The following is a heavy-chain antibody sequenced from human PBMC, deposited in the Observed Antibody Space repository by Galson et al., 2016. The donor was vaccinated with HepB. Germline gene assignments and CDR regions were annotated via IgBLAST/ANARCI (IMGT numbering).Heavy chain of an antibody. D-gene: IGHD3-16*01. J-gene: IGHJ4*02. CDR3: ARDNYGYGNYLDS. V-gene: IGHV3-30-3*01. Sequence: SLRLSCAASGFTFSSHTMHWVRQAPGKGLEWVAVISSEGSRTDYADSVKGRLTISRDISKNTVFLQMNSLRVIDTAVYYCARDNYGYGNYLDSWGQGTLVTVSS. CDR1: GFTFSSHT. CDR2: ISSEGSRT.